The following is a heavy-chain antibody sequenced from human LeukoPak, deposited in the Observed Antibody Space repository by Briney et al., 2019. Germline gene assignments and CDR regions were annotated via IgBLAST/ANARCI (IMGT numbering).Heavy chain of an antibody. J-gene: IGHJ4*02. Sequence: SETLSLTCTVSGGSISSGGYYWSWIRQHPGKGLEWIGYIYYSGSTYHNPSLKSRVTISVDTSKNQFSLKLSSVTAADTAVYYCARIWVFETYYFDYWGQGTLVTVSS. D-gene: IGHD3-16*01. V-gene: IGHV4-31*03. CDR3: ARIWVFETYYFDY. CDR1: GGSISSGGYY. CDR2: IYYSGST.